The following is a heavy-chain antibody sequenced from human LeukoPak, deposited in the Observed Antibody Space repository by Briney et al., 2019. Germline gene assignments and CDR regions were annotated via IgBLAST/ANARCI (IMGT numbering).Heavy chain of an antibody. CDR3: ARAPLDYGDYVYYFDY. Sequence: SETLSLTCTVSGGSISSGSYYWSWIRQPAGKGLEWIGRIYTSGGTNYNPSLKSRVTITVDTSKNQFSLKLSSVTAADTAVYYCARAPLDYGDYVYYFDYWGQGTLVTVSS. CDR2: IYTSGGT. D-gene: IGHD4-17*01. CDR1: GGSISSGSYY. J-gene: IGHJ4*02. V-gene: IGHV4-61*02.